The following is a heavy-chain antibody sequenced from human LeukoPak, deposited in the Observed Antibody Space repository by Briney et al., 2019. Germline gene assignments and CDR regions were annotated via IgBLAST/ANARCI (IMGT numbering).Heavy chain of an antibody. CDR3: ARAAYSSTWYSRYFDP. J-gene: IGHJ2*01. CDR2: IGTAGEI. D-gene: IGHD6-13*01. V-gene: IGHV3-13*01. Sequence: PGGSLRLSCAASGFTFSSYDIHWVRQATGKGLEWVSGIGTAGEIYYPGSVKGRFTISRENAKNSLYLQTNSLRAGDTAVYYCARAAYSSTWYSRYFDPWGRGTLVTVSS. CDR1: GFTFSSYD.